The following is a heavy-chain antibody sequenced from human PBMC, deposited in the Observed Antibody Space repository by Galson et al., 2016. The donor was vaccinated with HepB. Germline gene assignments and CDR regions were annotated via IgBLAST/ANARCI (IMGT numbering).Heavy chain of an antibody. D-gene: IGHD3-16*01. CDR1: GFSLSTSGMC. J-gene: IGHJ3*02. V-gene: IGHV2-70*01. CDR2: IDWEDDK. CDR3: ARLSSGGSKGDDAFDI. Sequence: PALVKPTQTLTLTCTLSGFSLSTSGMCVSWIRQPPGKALEWLALIDWEDDKYYSTSLKTRLTISKDTSKNQVVLTMTNMDPVDTATYYCARLSSGGSKGDDAFDIWGQGTMVTVSS.